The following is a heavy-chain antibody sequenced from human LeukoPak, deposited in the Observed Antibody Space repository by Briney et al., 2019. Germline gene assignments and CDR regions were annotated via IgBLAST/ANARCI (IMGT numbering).Heavy chain of an antibody. CDR3: ARVNLAAPYYYYYYMDV. D-gene: IGHD6-6*01. CDR2: IYPGDSDT. Sequence: GESLKISCKGSGYSFTSYWIGWVRQMPGKGLEWMGIIYPGDSDTRYSPSFQGQVTISADKSISTAYLQWSSLKASDTAVYYCARVNLAAPYYYYYYMDVWGKGTTVTVSS. J-gene: IGHJ6*03. V-gene: IGHV5-51*01. CDR1: GYSFTSYW.